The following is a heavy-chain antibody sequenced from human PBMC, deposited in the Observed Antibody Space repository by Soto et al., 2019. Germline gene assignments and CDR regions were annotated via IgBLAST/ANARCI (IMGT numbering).Heavy chain of an antibody. V-gene: IGHV1-69*18. CDR3: ARGPRATVTSLET. CDR1: GGTFSPYG. J-gene: IGHJ5*02. Sequence: QVQLVQSGAEVKKPGSSVKVSCKASGGTFSPYGMNWVRQAPGQGLEWMGSIIPLYGTTNYAQTFQGRVTITADESTSTVYMDLRSLRSEDTAIYYCARGPRATVTSLETWGQGTLVTVSS. D-gene: IGHD4-17*01. CDR2: IIPLYGTT.